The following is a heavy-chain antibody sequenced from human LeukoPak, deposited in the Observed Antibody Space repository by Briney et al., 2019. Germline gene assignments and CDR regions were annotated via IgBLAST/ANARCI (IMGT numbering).Heavy chain of an antibody. Sequence: QPGGSLRLSCAASGFTFNNYAMHWVRPAPEKGLEWIATISAPDGSTYYADSVKGRFTTSRDNSKNTVYLQMNSLRAEDTAIYYCTTITALGSWGQGTRVTVSS. V-gene: IGHV3-23*01. J-gene: IGHJ5*02. CDR1: GFTFNNYA. CDR3: TTITALGS. CDR2: ISAPDGST. D-gene: IGHD6-6*01.